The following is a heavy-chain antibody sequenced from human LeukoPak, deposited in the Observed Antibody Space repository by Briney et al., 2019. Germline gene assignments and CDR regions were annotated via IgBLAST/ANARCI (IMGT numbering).Heavy chain of an antibody. CDR3: RTDRYGDYGDYIDY. CDR1: GYTFTGYY. D-gene: IGHD4-17*01. Sequence: GASVKVSCTASGYTFTGYYMHWVRQAPGQGLEWMGWINPNSGGTNYAQKFQGRVTMTRDTSISTAYMELSRLRSDDTAVYYCRTDRYGDYGDYIDYWGQGTLVTVSS. J-gene: IGHJ4*02. CDR2: INPNSGGT. V-gene: IGHV1-2*02.